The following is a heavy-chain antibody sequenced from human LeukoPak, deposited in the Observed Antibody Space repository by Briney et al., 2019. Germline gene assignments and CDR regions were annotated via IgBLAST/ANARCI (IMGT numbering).Heavy chain of an antibody. V-gene: IGHV4-34*01. D-gene: IGHD2-21*02. CDR2: INHSGST. J-gene: IGHJ4*02. Sequence: PSETLSLTCTVSGGSISSYYWSWIRQPPGKGLEWIGEINHSGSTNYNPSLKSRVTISVDTSKNQFSLKLSSVTAADTAVYYCARQFGGDLDYWGQGTLVTVSS. CDR3: ARQFGGDLDY. CDR1: GGSISSYY.